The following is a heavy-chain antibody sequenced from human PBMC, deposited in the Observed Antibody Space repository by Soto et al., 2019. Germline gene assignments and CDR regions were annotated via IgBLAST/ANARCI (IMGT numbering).Heavy chain of an antibody. CDR2: IYSGGST. J-gene: IGHJ5*02. V-gene: IGHV3-53*01. CDR1: GFTVSSNY. CDR3: ARGLGITGTNWFDP. Sequence: GGSLRLSCAASGFTVSSNYMSWVRQAPGKGLEWVSVIYSGGSTYYADSVKGRFTISRDNSKNTLYLQMNSLRAEDTAVYYCARGLGITGTNWFDPWGQGTLVTVSS. D-gene: IGHD1-20*01.